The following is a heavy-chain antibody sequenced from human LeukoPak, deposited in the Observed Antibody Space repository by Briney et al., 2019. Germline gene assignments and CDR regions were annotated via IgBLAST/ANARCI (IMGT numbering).Heavy chain of an antibody. CDR2: TNPSSGGT. D-gene: IGHD6-13*01. V-gene: IGHV1-2*02. Sequence: GASVKVSCKASGYTFTDYYMHWVRQAPGQGLEWMGWTNPSSGGTNSAQKFQGRVTMTRDTSISTAYMELSRLRSDDTAVYYCARDGSLDYWGQGTLVTVSS. J-gene: IGHJ4*02. CDR1: GYTFTDYY. CDR3: ARDGSLDY.